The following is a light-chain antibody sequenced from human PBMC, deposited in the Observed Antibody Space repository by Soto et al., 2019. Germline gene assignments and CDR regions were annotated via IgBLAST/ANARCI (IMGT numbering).Light chain of an antibody. J-gene: IGKJ5*01. Sequence: DLVMTQTPLSSPVTLGQPASISCRSSQSLVPSDGNTYLSWLQQRPGQPPRVLIYKISDRFSGVPDRFSGSGAGTDFTLKISRVEAEDVGLYYCMQATQFPITFGQGTRLELK. V-gene: IGKV2-24*01. CDR1: QSLVPSDGNTY. CDR3: MQATQFPIT. CDR2: KIS.